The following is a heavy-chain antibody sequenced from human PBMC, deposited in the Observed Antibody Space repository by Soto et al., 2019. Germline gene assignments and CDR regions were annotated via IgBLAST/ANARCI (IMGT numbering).Heavy chain of an antibody. D-gene: IGHD2-15*01. CDR3: ARTLGYCSGGSCYPWGH. CDR1: GCTFSTYC. V-gene: IGHV3-7*04. Sequence: CGSLRLSWAASGCTFSTYCMTRVIQAPGKGLEWVANIREDGNEKYYVDSVKGRFTISRDNAKNSLYLQMNSLRAEDTAVYYCARTLGYCSGGSCYPWGHWGQGTQVTVSS. J-gene: IGHJ4*02. CDR2: IREDGNEK.